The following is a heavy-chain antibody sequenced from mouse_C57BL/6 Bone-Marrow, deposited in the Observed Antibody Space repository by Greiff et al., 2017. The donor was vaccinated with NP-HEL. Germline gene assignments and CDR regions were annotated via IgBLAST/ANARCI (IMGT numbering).Heavy chain of an antibody. CDR2: ISSGGSYT. CDR1: GFTFSSYG. D-gene: IGHD1-1*01. CDR3: ARRSYYYGSSYSWFAY. V-gene: IGHV5-6*01. J-gene: IGHJ3*01. Sequence: EVHLVESGGDLVKPGGSLKLSCAASGFTFSSYGMSWVRQTPDKRLEWVATISSGGSYTYYPDSVKGRFTISRDNAKNTLYLQMSSLKSEDTAMYYCARRSYYYGSSYSWFAYWGQGTLVTVSA.